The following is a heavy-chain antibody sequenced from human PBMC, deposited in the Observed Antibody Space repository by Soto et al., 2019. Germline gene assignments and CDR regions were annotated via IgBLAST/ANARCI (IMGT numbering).Heavy chain of an antibody. CDR3: ARDFHCSSTSCSIY. V-gene: IGHV3-74*01. Sequence: EVQLMESGGGLVQTGGSLRLSCAASGFTFSNYWMYWVRQAPGKGLVWVSRINSDGSSTNYADSVKGRFTISRDNAKNTLYLQMNSLRAEDTAVFYCARDFHCSSTSCSIYWGHGTLVTVSS. D-gene: IGHD2-2*01. J-gene: IGHJ4*01. CDR2: INSDGSST. CDR1: GFTFSNYW.